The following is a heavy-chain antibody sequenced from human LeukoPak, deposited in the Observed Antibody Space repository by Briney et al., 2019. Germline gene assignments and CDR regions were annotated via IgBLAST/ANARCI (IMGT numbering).Heavy chain of an antibody. D-gene: IGHD6-13*01. Sequence: SETLSLTCTVSGGSISSYYWSWIRQPLGKGLEWIGYIYYSGSTNYNPSLKSRVTISVDTSKNQFSLKLSSVTAADTAVYYCARGLGSSWYVRWFDPWGQGTLVTVSS. V-gene: IGHV4-59*01. CDR3: ARGLGSSWYVRWFDP. CDR1: GGSISSYY. J-gene: IGHJ5*02. CDR2: IYYSGST.